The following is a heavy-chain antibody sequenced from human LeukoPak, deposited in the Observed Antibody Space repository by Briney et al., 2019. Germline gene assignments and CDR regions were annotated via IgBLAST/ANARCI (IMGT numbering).Heavy chain of an antibody. D-gene: IGHD1-14*01. CDR1: GVSIYSHY. CDR3: VVTPNQDFFDF. CDR2: ISGSGRT. V-gene: IGHV4-4*09. J-gene: IGHJ4*02. Sequence: SETLSLTCTASGVSIYSHYLNWIRQPPGKPLEWLGHISGSGRTHYNPSLKSRVTTSVDTSKSQFSLSLKSLTAADTAVYYCVVTPNQDFFDFWGQGPLVTVSS.